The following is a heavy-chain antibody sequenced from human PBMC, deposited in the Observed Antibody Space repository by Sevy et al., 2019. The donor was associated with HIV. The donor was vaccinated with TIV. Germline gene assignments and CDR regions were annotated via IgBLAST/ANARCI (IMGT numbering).Heavy chain of an antibody. CDR1: GFTFSKYW. J-gene: IGHJ5*02. CDR2: IKPDGSDK. CDR3: ARVIAHGQLGNWFDP. D-gene: IGHD3-16*02. V-gene: IGHV3-7*01. Sequence: GGSLRLSCAASGFTFSKYWMSCVRQAPGKGLEWVANIKPDGSDKYYVGSLKGRFTIYRDNAKNSLYLEMNNLGAADTAVYYCARVIAHGQLGNWFDPWGQGTSVTVSS.